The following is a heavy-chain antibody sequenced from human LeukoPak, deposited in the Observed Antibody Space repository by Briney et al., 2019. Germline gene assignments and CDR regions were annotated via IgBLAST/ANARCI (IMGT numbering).Heavy chain of an antibody. CDR1: GFTFSDHY. Sequence: PGGSLRLSCAASGFTFSDHYMDWVRQAPGKGLEWVGRTRNKANSYTTEYAASVKGRFTISRDDSKNSLYLQMNSLKTEDTAVYYCTVVPAATTIGYWGQGTLVTVSS. J-gene: IGHJ4*02. CDR3: TVVPAATTIGY. D-gene: IGHD2-2*01. CDR2: TRNKANSYTT. V-gene: IGHV3-72*01.